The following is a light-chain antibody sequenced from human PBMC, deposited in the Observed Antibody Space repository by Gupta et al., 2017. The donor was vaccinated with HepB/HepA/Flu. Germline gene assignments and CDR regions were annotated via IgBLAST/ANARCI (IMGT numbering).Light chain of an antibody. CDR2: EVT. CDR1: SSDVGGYNS. CDR3: NSYAGSNNWV. J-gene: IGLJ3*02. Sequence: QSALTQPPSASGSPGQSVTISCTGTSSDVGGYNSVSWYQQHPGKAPKLMIYEVTKRPSGVPDRFSGSKSGNTESLTVSGLQAEDEADYYCNSYAGSNNWVFGGGTKLTVL. V-gene: IGLV2-8*01.